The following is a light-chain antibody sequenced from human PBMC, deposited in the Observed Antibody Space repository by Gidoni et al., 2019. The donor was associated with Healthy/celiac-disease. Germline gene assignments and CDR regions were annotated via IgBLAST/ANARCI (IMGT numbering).Light chain of an antibody. CDR2: WAS. J-gene: IGKJ1*01. Sequence: DIVMTQSPDSLAVFLGERATINCKSSQRVLYSSNNNNYLPWYQQKPGQPPKLLIYWASTRESGVTDRVSGSGSGTDFTLTSSSLQAEDVAVYYCQKYSSTPLTFGQGTKVEIK. CDR3: QKYSSTPLT. CDR1: QRVLYSSNNNNY. V-gene: IGKV4-1*01.